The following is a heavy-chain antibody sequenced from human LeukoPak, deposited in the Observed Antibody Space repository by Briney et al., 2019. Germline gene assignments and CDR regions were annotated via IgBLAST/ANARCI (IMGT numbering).Heavy chain of an antibody. CDR2: ISYDGSNK. CDR3: ARDRDSSGYYRAFDI. V-gene: IGHV3-30-3*01. J-gene: IGHJ3*02. Sequence: PGGSLRLSCAASGFTFSSYAMHWVRQAPGKGLEWVAVISYDGSNKYYADSVKGRFTISRDNSKNTLYLQMNSLRAEDTAVYYCARDRDSSGYYRAFDIWGQGTMVTVSS. CDR1: GFTFSSYA. D-gene: IGHD3-22*01.